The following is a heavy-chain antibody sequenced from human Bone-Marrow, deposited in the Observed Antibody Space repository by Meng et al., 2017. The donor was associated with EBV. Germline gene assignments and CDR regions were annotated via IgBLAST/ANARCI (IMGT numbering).Heavy chain of an antibody. CDR3: ARAIGSSRTNDY. D-gene: IGHD6-6*01. CDR2: ISAYNGNT. Sequence: QGQRGQSGAGVEKPGASVKVSCKASGYTFTSYGISLVRQAPGQGLEWMGWISAYNGNTNYAQKIQGRVTMTTDTTTSTAYMELRSLRSDDTAVYYCARAIGSSRTNDYWGQGTLVTVSS. V-gene: IGHV1-18*01. J-gene: IGHJ4*02. CDR1: GYTFTSYG.